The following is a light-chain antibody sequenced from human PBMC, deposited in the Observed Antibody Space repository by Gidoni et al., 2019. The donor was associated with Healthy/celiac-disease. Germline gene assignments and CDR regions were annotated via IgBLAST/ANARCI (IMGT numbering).Light chain of an antibody. Sequence: EIVLTQSPGTLSLSPGERATRSCRASQSVSSSYLAWYQQKPGQAPRLLIYGASSRATGIPDRFSGSGSGTDFTLTISRLEPEDFAVYYCQQYGSSPETFGQGPKVEIK. CDR1: QSVSSSY. J-gene: IGKJ1*01. CDR3: QQYGSSPET. V-gene: IGKV3-20*01. CDR2: GAS.